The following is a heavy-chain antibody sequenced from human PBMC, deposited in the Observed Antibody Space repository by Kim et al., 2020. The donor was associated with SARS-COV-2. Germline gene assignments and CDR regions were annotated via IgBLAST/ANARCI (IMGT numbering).Heavy chain of an antibody. CDR3: ATLLGDGYNIDY. D-gene: IGHD3-10*01. CDR2: IIPIFGTA. Sequence: SVKVSCKASGGTFSSYAISWVRQAPGQGLEWMGGIIPIFGTANYAQKFQGRVTITADESTSTAYMELSSLRSEDTAVYYCATLLGDGYNIDYWGQGTLVTVSS. V-gene: IGHV1-69*13. CDR1: GGTFSSYA. J-gene: IGHJ4*02.